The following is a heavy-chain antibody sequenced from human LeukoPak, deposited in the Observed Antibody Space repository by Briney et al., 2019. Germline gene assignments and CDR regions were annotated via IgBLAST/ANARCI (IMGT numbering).Heavy chain of an antibody. V-gene: IGHV4-59*02. CDR1: GGSVSSYY. CDR2: IYYTGST. CDR3: ARSSSWYFEATF. Sequence: SETLSPTCTVSGGSVSSYYWSWIRQPPGKGLEWIGYIYYTGSTIYNPSLKSRVTISVDTSKNQFSLKLNSVTAADTAVYYCARSSSWYFEATFCGQGTLVTVSS. J-gene: IGHJ4*02. D-gene: IGHD6-13*01.